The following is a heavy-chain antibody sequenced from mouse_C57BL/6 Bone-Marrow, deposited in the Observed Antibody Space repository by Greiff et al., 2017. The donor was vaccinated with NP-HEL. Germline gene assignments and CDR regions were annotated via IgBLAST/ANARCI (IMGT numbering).Heavy chain of an antibody. CDR2: IDPSDSYT. CDR1: GYTFTSYW. V-gene: IGHV1-59*01. D-gene: IGHD4-1*01. J-gene: IGHJ4*01. CDR3: ARFKTGTCYYAMDY. Sequence: QVQLQQPGAELVRPGTSVKLSCKASGYTFTSYWLHWVKQRPGQGLEWIGVIDPSDSYTNYNQKFKGKATLTVDTSSSTAYMQLSSLTSEDSAVYYCARFKTGTCYYAMDYWGQGTSVTVSS.